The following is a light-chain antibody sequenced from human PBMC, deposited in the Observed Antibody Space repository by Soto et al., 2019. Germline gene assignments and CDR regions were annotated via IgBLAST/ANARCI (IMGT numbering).Light chain of an antibody. J-gene: IGKJ1*01. CDR1: QSINNKY. Sequence: EILLTQSPCTLSLSPGERATLTCRASQSINNKYLAWYQQKRGQAPRLLIYGASSIATGIPDRFSGSGSGTEFTLTISRLEPDDFAVYYCQQYGGSPRTFGQGTKVEIK. CDR3: QQYGGSPRT. CDR2: GAS. V-gene: IGKV3-20*01.